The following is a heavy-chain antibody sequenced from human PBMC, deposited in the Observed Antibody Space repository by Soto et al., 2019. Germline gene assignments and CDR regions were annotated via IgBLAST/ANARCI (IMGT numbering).Heavy chain of an antibody. CDR1: GYTFTSYG. D-gene: IGHD5-18*01. J-gene: IGHJ6*02. V-gene: IGHV1-18*01. CDR3: VRDGRNQLWVEGLSAMDV. CDR2: ISGDNGQT. Sequence: QVLVVQPGPEVKKPGASVMVSCTASGYTFTSYGIGWVRQAPGQVLEWMGWISGDNGQTTYGQTLRGRVTITTDTSTSTAYMELRSLRSDDTGVYYCVRDGRNQLWVEGLSAMDVWRQWTTVTVSS.